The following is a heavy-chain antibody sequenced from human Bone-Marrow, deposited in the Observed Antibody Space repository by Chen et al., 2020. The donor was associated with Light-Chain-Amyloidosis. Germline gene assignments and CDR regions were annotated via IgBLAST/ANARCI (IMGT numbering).Heavy chain of an antibody. V-gene: IGHV4-39*07. J-gene: IGHJ3*01. CDR2: IFRGDIT. CDR3: ARGPSEVEWGVVKSAFAFDF. D-gene: IGHD2-21*01. CDR1: GGSISSSSYY. Sequence: QLQESGPGLVKPSETLSLTCTVSGGSISSSSYYWGWIRQPPGKGLEWIGSIFRGDITYYTSSLKSRVTLSVDTSNNHISLRLRSVTAGDTAIYYCARGPSEVEWGVVKSAFAFDFWGQGTMVTVSS.